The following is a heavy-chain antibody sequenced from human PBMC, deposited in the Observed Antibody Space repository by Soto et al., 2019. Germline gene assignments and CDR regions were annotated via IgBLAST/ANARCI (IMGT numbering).Heavy chain of an antibody. V-gene: IGHV3-53*01. Sequence: PAGSLRLSCAASGFTVSSNYMSWVRQAPGKGLEWVSVIYSGGSTYYADSVKGRFTISRDNSKNTLYLQMNSLRAEDTAVYYCARDLRYCSSTSYLYGMDVWGQGTTVTVSS. CDR3: ARDLRYCSSTSYLYGMDV. D-gene: IGHD2-2*01. CDR1: GFTVSSNY. J-gene: IGHJ6*02. CDR2: IYSGGST.